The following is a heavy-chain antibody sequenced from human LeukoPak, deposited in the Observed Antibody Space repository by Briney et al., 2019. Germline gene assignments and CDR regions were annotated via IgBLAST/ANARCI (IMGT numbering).Heavy chain of an antibody. V-gene: IGHV3-48*03. J-gene: IGHJ3*02. CDR2: ISSSGGMT. Sequence: PGGSLRLSCAASGFAFSSYELNWVRQAPGKGLEWISYISSSGGMTYYTDSVKGRFTISRDNAKNSLFLQMNSLRAEDTAVYYCARENSGSAGDAFDIWGQGTMVTVSA. CDR1: GFAFSSYE. CDR3: ARENSGSAGDAFDI. D-gene: IGHD1-26*01.